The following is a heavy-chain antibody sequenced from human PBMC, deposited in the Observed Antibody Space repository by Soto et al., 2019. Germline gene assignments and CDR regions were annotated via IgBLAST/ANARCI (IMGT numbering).Heavy chain of an antibody. J-gene: IGHJ5*02. CDR3: TTEGAYYDYVWGSYRRNWFDP. V-gene: IGHV3-15*07. CDR2: IKSKTDGGTT. D-gene: IGHD3-16*02. CDR1: GFTFSNAW. Sequence: PGGSLRLSCAASGFTFSNAWMNWVRQAPGKGLEWVGRIKSKTDGGTTDYAAPVKGRFTISRDDSKNTLYLQMNSLKTEDTAVYYCTTEGAYYDYVWGSYRRNWFDPWGQGTQVTVSS.